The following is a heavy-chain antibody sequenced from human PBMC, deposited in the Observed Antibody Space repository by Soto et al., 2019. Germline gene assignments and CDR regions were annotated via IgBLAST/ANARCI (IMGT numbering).Heavy chain of an antibody. V-gene: IGHV3-48*01. J-gene: IGHJ3*02. D-gene: IGHD3-10*01. Sequence: GGSLRLSCAASGFTFSSYSMNWVRQAPGKGLEWVSYISSSSSTIYYADSVKGRFTISRDNAKNSLYLQMNSLRAEDTAVYYCVRVGVRAFGAFDIWGQGTMVTVSS. CDR1: GFTFSSYS. CDR3: VRVGVRAFGAFDI. CDR2: ISSSSSTI.